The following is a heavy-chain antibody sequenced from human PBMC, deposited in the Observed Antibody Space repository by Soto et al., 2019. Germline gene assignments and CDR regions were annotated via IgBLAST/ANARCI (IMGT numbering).Heavy chain of an antibody. Sequence: GGSLRLSCAASGFTFSSYSMNWVRQAPGKGLEWVSSISSSSSYIYYADSVKGRFTISRDNAKNSLYLQMNSLRAEDTAVYYCARDAVSYGSGIYGMDVWGQGTTVTVSS. V-gene: IGHV3-21*01. CDR1: GFTFSSYS. CDR3: ARDAVSYGSGIYGMDV. J-gene: IGHJ6*02. CDR2: ISSSSSYI. D-gene: IGHD3-10*01.